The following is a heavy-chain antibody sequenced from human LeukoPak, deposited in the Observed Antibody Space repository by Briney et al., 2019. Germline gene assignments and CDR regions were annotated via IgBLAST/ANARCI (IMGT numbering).Heavy chain of an antibody. Sequence: GGSLRLSCAASGFTVSSNYMSWVRQAPGKGLEWVSVIYSGGSTYYADSVKGRFTISRDNSKNTLYLQMNSLRAEDTAVHYCAAPSAIVDVLDYWGQGTLVTVSS. CDR2: IYSGGST. CDR3: AAPSAIVDVLDY. J-gene: IGHJ4*02. D-gene: IGHD3-22*01. CDR1: GFTVSSNY. V-gene: IGHV3-66*01.